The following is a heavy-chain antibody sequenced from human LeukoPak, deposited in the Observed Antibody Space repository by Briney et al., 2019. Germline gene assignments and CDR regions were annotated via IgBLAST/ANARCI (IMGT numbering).Heavy chain of an antibody. D-gene: IGHD5-18*01. V-gene: IGHV4-34*01. CDR2: INHSGST. CDR1: GGSLSGYY. CDR3: ARAGYSYGYRSDYGMDV. J-gene: IGHJ6*02. Sequence: SETLSLTCAVYGGSLSGYYWSWIRQPPAKGLEWIGEINHSGSTNYNPSLKSRVTISVDTSKNQFSLKLSSVTAADTAVYYCARAGYSYGYRSDYGMDVWGQGTTVTVSS.